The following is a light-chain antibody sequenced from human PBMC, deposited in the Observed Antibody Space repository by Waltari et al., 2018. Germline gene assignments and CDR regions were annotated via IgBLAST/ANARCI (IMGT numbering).Light chain of an antibody. Sequence: QSVLTQPHSASGTPGQRVTISCYGSSSNIGCNTVNWYQQLPGTAPKLLIYSNNQRPSGVPDRFSGSKSGTSASLAISGLQSEDEADYYCAAWDDSLNGRVFGGGTKLTVL. CDR2: SNN. J-gene: IGLJ3*02. CDR1: SSNIGCNT. CDR3: AAWDDSLNGRV. V-gene: IGLV1-44*01.